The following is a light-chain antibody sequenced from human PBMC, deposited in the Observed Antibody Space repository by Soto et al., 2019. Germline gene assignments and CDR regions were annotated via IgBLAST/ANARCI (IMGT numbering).Light chain of an antibody. CDR1: QSVSKF. V-gene: IGKV3-11*01. J-gene: IGKJ1*01. CDR2: DAS. CDR3: QHRCR. Sequence: EVVLTQSPATLSLSPGDRATLSCRAGQSVSKFIAWYQHKPGQAPRLLIYDASNRATGIPARFSGSGSGTDFTLTITSLESEDFAVYYCQHRCRFGQGTKVDIK.